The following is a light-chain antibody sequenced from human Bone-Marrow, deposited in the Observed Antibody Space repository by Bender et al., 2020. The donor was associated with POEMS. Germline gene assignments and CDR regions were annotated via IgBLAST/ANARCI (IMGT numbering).Light chain of an antibody. Sequence: QSALTQPASVSGSPGQSLTISCTGTSSDVDGYNYVSWYQQHPGKAPKLMIYDVSNRPSGVPDRFSGSKSGTSASLAITGLQAEDGGDYYCQSYDNSLGGWVFGGGTTLTVL. CDR2: DVS. V-gene: IGLV2-14*03. CDR1: SSDVDGYNY. CDR3: QSYDNSLGGWV. J-gene: IGLJ3*02.